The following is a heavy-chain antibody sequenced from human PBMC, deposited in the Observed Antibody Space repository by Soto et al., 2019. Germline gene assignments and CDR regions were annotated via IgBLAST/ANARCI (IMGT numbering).Heavy chain of an antibody. CDR1: GFTFSSYS. J-gene: IGHJ6*02. CDR3: ARDHSSSWLHYYYYYGMDV. CDR2: ISSSSSYI. V-gene: IGHV3-21*01. Sequence: GGSLRLSCAASGFTFSSYSMNWVRQAPGKGLEWVSSISSSSSYIYYADSVKGRFTISRDNAKNSLYLRMNSLRAEDTAVYYCARDHSSSWLHYYYYYGMDVWGQGTTVTVSS. D-gene: IGHD6-13*01.